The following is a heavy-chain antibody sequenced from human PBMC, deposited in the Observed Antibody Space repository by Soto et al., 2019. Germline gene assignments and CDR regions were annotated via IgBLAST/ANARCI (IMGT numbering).Heavy chain of an antibody. V-gene: IGHV3-66*01. Sequence: GGSLRLSCAASGFTVSSNYMSWVRQAPGKGLEWVSVLYSGGSTYYADSVKGRFSISRDNSKNTVYLQMNSLRAEDTAVYYCARSMPFDYWGQGALVTVSS. CDR2: LYSGGST. CDR3: ARSMPFDY. CDR1: GFTVSSNY. D-gene: IGHD2-2*01. J-gene: IGHJ4*02.